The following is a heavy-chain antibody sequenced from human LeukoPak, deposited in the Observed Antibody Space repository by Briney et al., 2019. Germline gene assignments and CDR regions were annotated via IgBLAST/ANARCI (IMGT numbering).Heavy chain of an antibody. CDR2: IFHGGSI. D-gene: IGHD3-10*01. CDR1: GVSISSGGYS. Sequence: SETLSLTCTVSGVSISSGGYSWSWIRQPPGKGLEWIGYIFHGGSIYYNPSLKSRVTISVDRSKNQFSLRLSSVTAADTAVYYCARNKLWFGELSDYYFDYWGQGTLVTVSS. CDR3: ARNKLWFGELSDYYFDY. J-gene: IGHJ4*02. V-gene: IGHV4-30-2*01.